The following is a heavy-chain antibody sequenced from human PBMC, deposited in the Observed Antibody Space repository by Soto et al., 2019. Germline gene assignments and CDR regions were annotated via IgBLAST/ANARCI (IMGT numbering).Heavy chain of an antibody. CDR3: ARGNYYDSSGYYSLFPGHYFDY. Sequence: GESLKISCKGSGYSFTSYWIGWVRQMPGKGLEWMGIIYPGDSDTRYSPSFQGQVTISADKSISTAYLQWSSLKASDTAMYYCARGNYYDSSGYYSLFPGHYFDYWGQGTLVTVSS. CDR1: GYSFTSYW. CDR2: IYPGDSDT. J-gene: IGHJ4*02. V-gene: IGHV5-51*01. D-gene: IGHD3-22*01.